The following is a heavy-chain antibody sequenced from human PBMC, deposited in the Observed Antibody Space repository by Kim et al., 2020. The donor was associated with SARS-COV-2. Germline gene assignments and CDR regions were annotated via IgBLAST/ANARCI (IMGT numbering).Heavy chain of an antibody. Sequence: SETLSLTCAVYGGSFSGFYWSWIRQPPGRGLEWVGEINHSGRTNYNPSLKSRVTISVDTSKNQFSLKLTSVTAADTAVYYCAGRLSITSGSGSHYCDLWGQGTLVTVSS. CDR1: GGSFSGFY. CDR3: AGRLSITSGSGSHYCDL. J-gene: IGHJ4*02. D-gene: IGHD3-10*01. V-gene: IGHV4-34*01. CDR2: INHSGRT.